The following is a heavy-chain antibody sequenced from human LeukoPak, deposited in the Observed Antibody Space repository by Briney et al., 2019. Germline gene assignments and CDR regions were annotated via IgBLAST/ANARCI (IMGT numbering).Heavy chain of an antibody. J-gene: IGHJ4*02. D-gene: IGHD2-15*01. V-gene: IGHV4-59*08. CDR3: ARALGYCSGGSCLGEYDY. Sequence: PAETLSLTCTVSGGSISSYYWRWIRQPPGKGLEWIGYVSYSGITNYNPSLKSRVTISVDTSKNQFSLKLSSVTAADTAVYHCARALGYCSGGSCLGEYDYWGQGTLVTVSS. CDR2: VSYSGIT. CDR1: GGSISSYY.